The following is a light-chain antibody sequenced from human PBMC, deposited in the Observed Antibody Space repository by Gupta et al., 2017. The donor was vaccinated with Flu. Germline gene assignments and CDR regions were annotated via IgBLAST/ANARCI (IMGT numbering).Light chain of an antibody. V-gene: IGKV1-9*01. CDR2: AAS. CDR1: QGITSH. CDR3: QQINSFQLT. Sequence: SVGDRVTITCRASQGITSHLAWYQQKPGKAPNLLIYAASTLQSGVPSRFSGSGSGTEFTLTISSLQPEDFATYYCQQINSFQLTFGGGTKV. J-gene: IGKJ4*01.